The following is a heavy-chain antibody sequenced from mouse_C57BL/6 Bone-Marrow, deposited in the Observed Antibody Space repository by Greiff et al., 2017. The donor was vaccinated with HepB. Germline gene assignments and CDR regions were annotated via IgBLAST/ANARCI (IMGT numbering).Heavy chain of an antibody. CDR3: ARSPATMVKEVGYAMDY. J-gene: IGHJ4*01. CDR1: GYTFTNYW. V-gene: IGHV1-63*01. Sequence: QVQLQQSGAELVRPGTSVKLSCKASGYTFTNYWIGWAKQRPGHGLEWIGDIYPGGGYTNYNEKFKGKATLTADKSSSTAYMQFSSLTSEDSAIYYCARSPATMVKEVGYAMDYWGQGTSVTVSS. CDR2: IYPGGGYT. D-gene: IGHD2-2*01.